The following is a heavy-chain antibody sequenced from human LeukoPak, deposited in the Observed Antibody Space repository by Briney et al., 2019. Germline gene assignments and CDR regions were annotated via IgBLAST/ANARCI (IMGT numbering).Heavy chain of an antibody. V-gene: IGHV4-38-2*02. CDR2: IYHSGST. Sequence: PSETLSLTCTVSGYSISTGYYWGWIRQPPGKGLEWIGTIYHSGSTYYNPSLKSRFTIPIDTSKNQFSLKLSSVTAADTAVYYCARVSFNGRNDYWGQGTLVTVSS. CDR1: GYSISTGYY. CDR3: ARVSFNGRNDY. J-gene: IGHJ4*02.